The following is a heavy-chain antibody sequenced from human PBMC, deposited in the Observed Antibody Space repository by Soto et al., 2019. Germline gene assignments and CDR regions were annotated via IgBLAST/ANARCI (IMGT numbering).Heavy chain of an antibody. V-gene: IGHV3-43*01. CDR3: AKDILSGSGFDYYYYGMDV. Sequence: EVQLVESGGVVVQPGGSLRLPCAASGFTFDDYTMHWVRQAPGKGLEWVSLISWDGGSTYYADSVKGRFTISRDNSKNSLYLQMNSLRTEDTALYYCAKDILSGSGFDYYYYGMDVWGQGTTVTVSS. CDR1: GFTFDDYT. D-gene: IGHD6-19*01. CDR2: ISWDGGST. J-gene: IGHJ6*02.